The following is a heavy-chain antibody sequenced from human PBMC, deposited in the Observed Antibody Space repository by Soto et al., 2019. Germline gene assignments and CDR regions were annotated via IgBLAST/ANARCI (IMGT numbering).Heavy chain of an antibody. CDR2: IYPGDSDS. V-gene: IGHV5-51*01. CDR3: ARLWGEGPGRDGYNLDYSGY. J-gene: IGHJ4*02. CDR1: GCSFTSYS. D-gene: IGHD3-10*01. Sequence: GESLNIFCKGSGCSFTSYSIVLVRQMPGKGLEWMGIIYPGDSDSRYIPSFQCQVTISADKSISTAYLQWSSLKASDTAMYYCARLWGEGPGRDGYNLDYSGYWGQGNLVIVS.